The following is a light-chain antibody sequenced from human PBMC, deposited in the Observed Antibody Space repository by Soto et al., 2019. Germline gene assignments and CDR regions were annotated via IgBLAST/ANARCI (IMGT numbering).Light chain of an antibody. V-gene: IGKV1-5*03. CDR3: QQYNNWPLT. CDR2: KAS. Sequence: DIQMTQSPSTLPASLGDRVTMTCRAIQSVSSWLAWYQQKPGKAPKLLIYKASTLKSGVPSRFSGSGSGTEFTLTISSLQSEDFAVYYCQQYNNWPLTFGGGTKVDIK. CDR1: QSVSSW. J-gene: IGKJ4*01.